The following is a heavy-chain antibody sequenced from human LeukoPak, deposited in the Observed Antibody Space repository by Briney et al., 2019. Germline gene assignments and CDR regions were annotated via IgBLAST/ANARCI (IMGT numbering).Heavy chain of an antibody. CDR1: GFTFSSYS. D-gene: IGHD3-22*01. V-gene: IGHV3-21*01. J-gene: IGHJ2*01. CDR3: ARDRDTMIARSWYFDL. CDR2: ISSSSSYI. Sequence: GGSLRLSCAASGFTFSSYSMNWVRQAPGKGLEWVSSISSSSSYIYYADSVKGRFTISRDNAKNSLYLQMNSLRAEDTAVYYCARDRDTMIARSWYFDLWGRGTLVTVSS.